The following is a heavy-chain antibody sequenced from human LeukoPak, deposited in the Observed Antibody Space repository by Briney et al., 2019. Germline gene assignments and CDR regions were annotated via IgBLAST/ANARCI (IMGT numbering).Heavy chain of an antibody. V-gene: IGHV4-4*07. J-gene: IGHJ2*01. CDR1: SGSMSNYY. Sequence: PSETLALTCTVSSGSMSNYYWSWIRQPAGKGLEWIGRIQPSGRTNDNPSLKSRLTMSLDTSKNQISLKLSSVTAADTAVYYCARDLNWNSHWYFDLWGRGTLVTVSS. D-gene: IGHD1-7*01. CDR2: IQPSGRT. CDR3: ARDLNWNSHWYFDL.